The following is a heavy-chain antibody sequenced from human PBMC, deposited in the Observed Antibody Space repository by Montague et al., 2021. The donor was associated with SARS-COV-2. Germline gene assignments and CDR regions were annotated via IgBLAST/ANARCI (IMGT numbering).Heavy chain of an antibody. CDR1: GGSLRGDH. CDR2: VNHSGHT. J-gene: IGHJ4*02. CDR3: ARGPVGVAARLRCYFDQ. D-gene: IGHD6-6*01. Sequence: SETLSLTCAVYGGSLRGDHWSWIRQPPGKGQEWIGEVNHSGHTNXNVTLKSRVTMSVDTSKSQFSRKVRSVTAADTAVYYCARGPVGVAARLRCYFDQWGQGTLVTVSS. V-gene: IGHV4-34*01.